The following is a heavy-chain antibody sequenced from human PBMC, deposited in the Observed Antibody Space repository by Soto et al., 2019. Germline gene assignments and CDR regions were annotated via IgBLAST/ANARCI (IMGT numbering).Heavy chain of an antibody. CDR2: MNPNSGNT. CDR1: GYTFTSYD. V-gene: IGHV1-8*01. CDR3: ARRTYYDFWGGYPQYYYYYYYMDV. Sequence: GASVKVSCKASGYTFTSYDINWVRQATGQGLEWMGWMNPNSGNTGYAQKFQGRVTMTRNTSISTAYMELSSLRSEDTAVYYCARRTYYDFWGGYPQYYYYYYYMDVWGKGTTVTVS. J-gene: IGHJ6*03. D-gene: IGHD3-3*01.